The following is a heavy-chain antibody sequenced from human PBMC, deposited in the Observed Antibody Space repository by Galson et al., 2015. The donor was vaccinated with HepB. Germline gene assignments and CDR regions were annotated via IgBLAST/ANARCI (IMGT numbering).Heavy chain of an antibody. CDR3: ARAGGNYDFWSGYYYYYMDV. CDR1: GYTFTSYG. J-gene: IGHJ6*03. V-gene: IGHV1-18*04. CDR2: ISAYNGNT. D-gene: IGHD3-3*01. Sequence: QSGAEVKKPGASVKVSCKASGYTFTSYGISWVRQAPGQGLEWMGWISAYNGNTNYAQKLQGRVTMTTDTSTSTAYMELRSLRSDDTAVYYCARAGGNYDFWSGYYYYYMDVWGKGTTVTVSS.